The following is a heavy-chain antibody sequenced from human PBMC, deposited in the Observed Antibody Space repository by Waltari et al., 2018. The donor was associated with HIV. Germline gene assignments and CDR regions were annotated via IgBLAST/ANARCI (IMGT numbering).Heavy chain of an antibody. V-gene: IGHV3-66*01. CDR2: IYSGGNT. Sequence: EVQLVESGGALVQPGGSLRLSCVASGFTVSSNYMSWVRQAPWKGLEWVSIIYSGGNTYDADSVKDIFTSSRDNSKNTVYLQMDSLRVEDTAVYYCARAPTITTNFDYWGQGTLVTVSS. J-gene: IGHJ4*02. CDR3: ARAPTITTNFDY. CDR1: GFTVSSNY. D-gene: IGHD4-4*01.